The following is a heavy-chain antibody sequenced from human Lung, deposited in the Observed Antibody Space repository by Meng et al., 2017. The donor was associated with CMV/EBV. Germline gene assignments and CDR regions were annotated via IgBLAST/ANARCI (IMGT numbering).Heavy chain of an antibody. D-gene: IGHD3-22*01. V-gene: IGHV4-39*07. J-gene: IGHJ4*02. Sequence: ESLKISCSVSGDSVSSSDYHWAWIRQPPGKGLECIGSIHSSGYTYSNPSLKSRVAFSLDTSKNQFSLKLSSVTAADTAVYYCARDYKFDTRPFDYWGQGTLVTVSS. CDR3: ARDYKFDTRPFDY. CDR1: GDSVSSSDYH. CDR2: IHSSGYT.